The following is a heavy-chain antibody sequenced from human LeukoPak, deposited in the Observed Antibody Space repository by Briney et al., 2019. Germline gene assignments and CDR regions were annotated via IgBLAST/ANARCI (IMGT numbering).Heavy chain of an antibody. CDR1: GGTFSSYA. V-gene: IGHV1-69*13. J-gene: IGHJ4*02. D-gene: IGHD4-23*01. CDR2: IIPIFGTA. Sequence: GASVKVSCKASGGTFSSYAISWVRQAPGQGLEWMGGIIPIFGTANYAQKFQGGVTITADESTSTAYMELSSLRSEDTAVYYCARVDGGNSGFDYWGQGTLVTVSS. CDR3: ARVDGGNSGFDY.